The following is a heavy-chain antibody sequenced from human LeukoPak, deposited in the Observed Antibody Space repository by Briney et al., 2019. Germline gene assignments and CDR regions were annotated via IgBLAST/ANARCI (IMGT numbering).Heavy chain of an antibody. CDR2: ISWNSGSI. J-gene: IGHJ4*02. D-gene: IGHD6-13*01. Sequence: GRSLRLSCAASGFTFDDYAMHWVRQAPGKGLEWVSGISWNSGSIGYADSVKGRFTISRDNAKNSLYLQMNSLRAEDTALYYCAKDSAAAGTWFDYWGQGTLVTVSS. CDR3: AKDSAAAGTWFDY. CDR1: GFTFDDYA. V-gene: IGHV3-9*01.